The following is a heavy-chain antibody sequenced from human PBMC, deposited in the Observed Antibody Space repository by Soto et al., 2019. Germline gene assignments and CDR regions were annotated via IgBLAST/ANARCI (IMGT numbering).Heavy chain of an antibody. Sequence: RGESLKISCKGSGYNFTTFLICWVRQMPVKGLEWMGIIYPGDSETKYSPDFEGQVTISADRSTNTAYLQWRSLRASDTAMYYCARLGFTGAIYFDSWGLGTLVTVSS. V-gene: IGHV5-51*01. CDR2: IYPGDSET. CDR3: ARLGFTGAIYFDS. J-gene: IGHJ4*02. CDR1: GYNFTTFL.